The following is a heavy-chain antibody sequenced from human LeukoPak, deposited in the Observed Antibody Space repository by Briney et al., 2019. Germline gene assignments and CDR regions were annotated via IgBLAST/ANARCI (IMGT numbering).Heavy chain of an antibody. V-gene: IGHV4-59*01. CDR3: ARSAFGGVIDHLGY. Sequence: SETLSLTCAVSGGSLSSYYWSWIRQPPGKGLEWIGYIYYSGSTNYNPSLKSRVTISVDTSKNQFSLKLSSVTAADTAVYYCARSAFGGVIDHLGYWGQGTLVTVSS. CDR2: IYYSGST. J-gene: IGHJ4*02. CDR1: GGSLSSYY. D-gene: IGHD3-16*02.